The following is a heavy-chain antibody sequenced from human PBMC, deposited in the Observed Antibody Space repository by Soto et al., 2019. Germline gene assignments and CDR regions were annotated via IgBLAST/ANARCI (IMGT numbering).Heavy chain of an antibody. D-gene: IGHD3-10*02. CDR2: ISHSGSS. V-gene: IGHV4-34*01. CDR1: GGSFSGYY. J-gene: IGHJ6*02. CDR3: ANYVFGRVDV. Sequence: QVQLQQWGAGLLKPAETLSLTCAVYGGSFSGYYCSWIRQPPGKGLEWIGEISHSGSSNYNPSLKSRVTLSVDTSKNQFSLKLNSVTAADTAVYYCANYVFGRVDVRGQGTAVTVSS.